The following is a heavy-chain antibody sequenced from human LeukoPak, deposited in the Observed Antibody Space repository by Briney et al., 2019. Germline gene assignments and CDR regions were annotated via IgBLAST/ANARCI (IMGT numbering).Heavy chain of an antibody. CDR2: IKQDGSEK. V-gene: IGHV3-7*01. D-gene: IGHD3-3*01. J-gene: IGHJ5*02. CDR3: ARRDSHYDFWSGTTNWFDP. CDR1: GFTFSSYW. Sequence: GGSLRLSCAASGFTFSSYWMSWVRQAPGKGLEWVANIKQDGSEKYYVDSVKGRFTISRDNAKNSLYPQMNSLRAEDTAVYYCARRDSHYDFWSGTTNWFDPWGQGTLVTVSS.